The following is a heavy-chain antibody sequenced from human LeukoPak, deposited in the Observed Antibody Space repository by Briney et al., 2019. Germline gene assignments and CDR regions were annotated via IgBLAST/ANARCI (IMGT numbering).Heavy chain of an antibody. D-gene: IGHD3-22*01. CDR3: AKTSDYYDSSGYFDY. CDR2: ISGSGGST. J-gene: IGHJ4*02. CDR1: GFTFSSYA. V-gene: IGHV3-23*01. Sequence: GGSLRLSCAASGFTFSSYAMSWVRQAPGKGLEWVSAISGSGGSTYYADSVKGQFTISRDNSKNTLYLQMNSLRAEDTAVYYCAKTSDYYDSSGYFDYWGQGTLVTVSS.